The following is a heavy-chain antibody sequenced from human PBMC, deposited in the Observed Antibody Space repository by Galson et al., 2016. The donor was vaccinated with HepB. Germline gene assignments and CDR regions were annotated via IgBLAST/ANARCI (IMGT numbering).Heavy chain of an antibody. J-gene: IGHJ6*02. D-gene: IGHD1-26*01. Sequence: LTCAVSGDSVTSPYWWSWIRLPPGKGLEWIGEISHSGSINYNPSLKSRVTISVDKSKNQFSLKLSSVTAADAAVYYCAAGNYYYFGLDVWGQGTTVTVSS. V-gene: IGHV4-4*02. CDR3: AAGNYYYFGLDV. CDR1: GDSVTSPYW. CDR2: ISHSGSI.